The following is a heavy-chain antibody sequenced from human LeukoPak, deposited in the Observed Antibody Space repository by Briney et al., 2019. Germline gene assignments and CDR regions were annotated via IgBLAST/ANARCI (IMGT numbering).Heavy chain of an antibody. J-gene: IGHJ4*02. V-gene: IGHV4-34*01. CDR3: ARDTHSSAWSKPFDY. Sequence: SETLSLTCAVDGGSFSSYYWSWIRQPPGKGLEWIGEINHSGSTSYNPSFKSRVTISVDTSKNQFYLTLSSVTAADTAVYYCARDTHSSAWSKPFDYWGQGTLVTVSS. CDR2: INHSGST. CDR1: GGSFSSYY. D-gene: IGHD6-19*01.